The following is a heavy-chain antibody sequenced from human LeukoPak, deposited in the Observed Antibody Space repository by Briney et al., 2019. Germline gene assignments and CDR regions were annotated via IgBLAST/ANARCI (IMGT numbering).Heavy chain of an antibody. Sequence: GGSLRLSCAASGFTFGDYYMSWIRQAPGKGLEWVSYISSSDSPIFYADSVKGRFTISRDNAKNSLFLQMNSLGAEDTAVYYCARCEWHYYHYYMDVWGKGTTVTVSS. D-gene: IGHD3-3*01. CDR3: ARCEWHYYHYYMDV. CDR2: ISSSDSPI. V-gene: IGHV3-11*04. J-gene: IGHJ6*03. CDR1: GFTFGDYY.